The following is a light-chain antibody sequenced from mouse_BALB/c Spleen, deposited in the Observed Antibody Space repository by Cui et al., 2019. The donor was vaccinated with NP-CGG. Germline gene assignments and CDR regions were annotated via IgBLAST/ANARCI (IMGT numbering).Light chain of an antibody. CDR1: TGAVTTSNY. Sequence: QAVVTQESALTTSPGETVTLTCRSSTGAVTTSNYANWVQEKPDHLFTGLIGGTNNRPPGVPARFSGSLIGDKAALTITGAQTEDEAIYFCDLWYSNHWVFGGGTKLTVL. V-gene: IGLV1*01. CDR2: GTN. CDR3: DLWYSNHWV. J-gene: IGLJ1*01.